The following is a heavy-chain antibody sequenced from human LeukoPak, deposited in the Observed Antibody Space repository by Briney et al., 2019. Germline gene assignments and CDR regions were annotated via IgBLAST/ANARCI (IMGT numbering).Heavy chain of an antibody. CDR1: GFTVSSNY. Sequence: GGSVRLSCAASGFTVSSNYMSWVRQAPGKGLEWVSVIYSGGSTYYADSVKGRFTISRDNSKNTLYLQMNSLRAEDTAVYYCASGSGSYRTPYYYMDVWGTGTTVTVSS. CDR2: IYSGGST. J-gene: IGHJ6*03. V-gene: IGHV3-53*01. D-gene: IGHD3-10*01. CDR3: ASGSGSYRTPYYYMDV.